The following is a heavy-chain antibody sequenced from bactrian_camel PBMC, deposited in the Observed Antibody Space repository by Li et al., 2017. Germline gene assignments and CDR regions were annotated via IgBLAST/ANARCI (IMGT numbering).Heavy chain of an antibody. CDR2: IDSSTT. Sequence: DVQLVESGGGSVQPGGSLRLSCAASGLPGSSNCMGWFRQAPGKEREGVAAIDSSTTYYADSVKGRFTISQDNAKNTLYLQMNSLKPEDTAMYYCAVDPPKCVVGTGYTTRYRYRGQGTQVTVS. CDR3: AVDPPKCVVGTGYTTRYRY. CDR1: GLPGSSNC. J-gene: IGHJ4*01. D-gene: IGHD6*01. V-gene: IGHV3S59*01.